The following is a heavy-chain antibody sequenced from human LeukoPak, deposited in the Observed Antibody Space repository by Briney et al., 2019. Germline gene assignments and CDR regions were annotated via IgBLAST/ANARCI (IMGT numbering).Heavy chain of an antibody. V-gene: IGHV4-59*01. D-gene: IGHD3-22*01. CDR1: GASISTYY. J-gene: IGHJ4*02. Sequence: SETLSLTCTVSGASISTYYWSWVRQPPGKGLEWIGYIYYSGNTNYNPSPKSRVTISVDTSKNQLSLRLNSVTAADTAVYYCARVQGMGGYFLIDFWGQGTLVTVSS. CDR2: IYYSGNT. CDR3: ARVQGMGGYFLIDF.